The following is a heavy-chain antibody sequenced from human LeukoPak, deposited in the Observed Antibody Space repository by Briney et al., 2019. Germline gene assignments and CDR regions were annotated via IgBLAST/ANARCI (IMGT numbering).Heavy chain of an antibody. CDR3: AGGRSRGYYYMDV. D-gene: IGHD3-10*01. Sequence: SETLSLTCTVSGGSISSYYWSWIRQPPGKGLEWIGYIYYSGNTNYNPSLKSRVTISVDTSKIQFSLKLSSVTAADTAVYYCAGGRSRGYYYMDVWGKGTTVTVSS. CDR1: GGSISSYY. CDR2: IYYSGNT. J-gene: IGHJ6*03. V-gene: IGHV4-59*08.